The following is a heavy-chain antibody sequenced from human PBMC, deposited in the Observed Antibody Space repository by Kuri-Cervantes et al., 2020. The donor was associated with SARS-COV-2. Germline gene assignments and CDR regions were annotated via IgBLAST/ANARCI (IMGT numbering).Heavy chain of an antibody. V-gene: IGHV3-23*01. D-gene: IGHD1-14*01. J-gene: IGHJ6*03. CDR2: ISGSGVHT. Sequence: GESLKISCAASGFTFSNYAMSWVRQAPGRGLEWVSVISGSGVHTYYVDSVKGRFTISRDNSKNTLYLQMNSLRAEDTAVYYCAREGSNDHHDYYDYYMDVWGKGTTVTVSS. CDR3: AREGSNDHHDYYDYYMDV. CDR1: GFTFSNYA.